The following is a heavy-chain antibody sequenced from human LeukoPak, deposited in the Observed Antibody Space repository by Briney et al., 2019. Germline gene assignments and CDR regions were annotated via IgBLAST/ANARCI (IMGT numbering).Heavy chain of an antibody. CDR3: ARVRGGSNAFDI. CDR2: IYYSGST. D-gene: IGHD1-26*01. CDR1: SGSISSYY. J-gene: IGHJ3*02. Sequence: PSETLSLTCTVSSGSISSYYWSWIRQPPGKGLEWIGYIYYSGSTNYNPSLKSRVTISVDTSKNQFSLNLTSVTAADTAVYYCARVRGGSNAFDIWGQGTMVTVSS. V-gene: IGHV4-59*08.